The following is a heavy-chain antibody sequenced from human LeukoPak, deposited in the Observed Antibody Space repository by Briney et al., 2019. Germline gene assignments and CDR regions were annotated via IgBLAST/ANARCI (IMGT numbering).Heavy chain of an antibody. CDR2: VSAYDGNT. CDR3: ARDENDCGGYPDH. Sequence: ASVKVSCKASGYTFTSYGISWVRRAPGQGRLWMGWVSAYDGNTNYAQKLQGRVTMTTDTSKSTAYMELTRLKSDDTAVYYCARDENDCGGYPDHWGQRTRVTV. CDR1: GYTFTSYG. D-gene: IGHD3-22*01. V-gene: IGHV1-18*01. J-gene: IGHJ4*02.